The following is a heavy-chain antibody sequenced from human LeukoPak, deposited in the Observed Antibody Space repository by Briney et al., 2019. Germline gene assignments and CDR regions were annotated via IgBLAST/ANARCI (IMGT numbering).Heavy chain of an antibody. CDR3: ARDRGNYDSSDPLDY. CDR1: GYTFTSYG. Sequence: ASVKVSCKASGYTFTSYGISWVRQAPGQGLEWMGWISAYNGNTNYAQKLQGRVTMTTDASTSTAYMELRSLRSDDTAVYYCARDRGNYDSSDPLDYWGQGTLVTVSS. J-gene: IGHJ4*02. V-gene: IGHV1-18*01. D-gene: IGHD3-22*01. CDR2: ISAYNGNT.